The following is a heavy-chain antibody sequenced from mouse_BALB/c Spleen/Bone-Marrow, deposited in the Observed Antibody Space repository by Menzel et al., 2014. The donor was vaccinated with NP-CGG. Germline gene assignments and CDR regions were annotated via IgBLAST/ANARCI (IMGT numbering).Heavy chain of an antibody. V-gene: IGHV5-17*02. CDR1: GFTFSAFG. D-gene: IGHD2-14*01. Sequence: EVKLMESGGDLVQPGGSRKLSCAASGFTFSAFGVHWVRQAPERGLEWVAYIISGSNTIYYSDKVKGRFTISRDNPKNTLFLQMTSLRSEDTAMYYCARSRYDVGWFAYWGQGTLVTVSA. CDR2: IISGSNTI. J-gene: IGHJ3*01. CDR3: ARSRYDVGWFAY.